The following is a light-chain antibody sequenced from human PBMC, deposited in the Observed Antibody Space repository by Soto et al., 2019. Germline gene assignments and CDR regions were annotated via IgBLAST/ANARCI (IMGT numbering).Light chain of an antibody. V-gene: IGKV1-5*01. Sequence: DIQMTQSPSTLSASVGDRVTITCRASQSISSWLAWYQQKPGKAPQFLIYDVSSLESGVPSRFSGSGSGTEVTLTISSLQPDDFATYYCQHYSSYSGTFGQGTKLGIK. CDR3: QHYSSYSGT. CDR1: QSISSW. CDR2: DVS. J-gene: IGKJ2*02.